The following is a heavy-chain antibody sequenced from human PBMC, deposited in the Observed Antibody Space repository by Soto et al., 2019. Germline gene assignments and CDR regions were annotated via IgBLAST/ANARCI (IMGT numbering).Heavy chain of an antibody. CDR1: GFTFSSYG. CDR3: ARDGGSGSYSPIDP. Sequence: ESGGGVVQPGRSLRLSCAASGFTFSSYGMHWVRQAPGKGLEWVAVIWYDGSNKYYADSVKGRFTISRDNSKNTLYLQMNSLRAEDTAVYYCARDGGSGSYSPIDPWGQGTLVTVSS. J-gene: IGHJ5*02. D-gene: IGHD3-10*01. CDR2: IWYDGSNK. V-gene: IGHV3-33*01.